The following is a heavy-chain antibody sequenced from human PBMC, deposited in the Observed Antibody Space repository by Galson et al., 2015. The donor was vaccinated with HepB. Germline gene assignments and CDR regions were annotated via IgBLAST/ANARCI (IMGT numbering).Heavy chain of an antibody. CDR2: IYWDDDQ. V-gene: IGHV2-5*02. CDR3: IHRSDNVDNGSDY. D-gene: IGHD1-1*01. J-gene: IGHJ4*02. CDR1: GLSLSTNGVG. Sequence: PALVKPTQTLTLTCTFSGLSLSTNGVGVGWIRRPPGKALEWVALIYWDDDQRYSPSLESRLTITKDNSKNQVVLTMTDMDPVDTATYYCIHRSDNVDNGSDYWGQGALVTVSS.